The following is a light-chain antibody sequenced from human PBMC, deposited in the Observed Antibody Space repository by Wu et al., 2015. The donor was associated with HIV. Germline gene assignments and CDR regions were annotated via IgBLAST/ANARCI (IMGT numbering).Light chain of an antibody. V-gene: IGKV3-15*01. CDR1: QSVSSN. CDR3: QQYNNWPPI. J-gene: IGKJ2*01. Sequence: IVMTQSPATLSVSPGERATLSCRASQSVSSNLAWYQQKPGQAPRLLICGASTRATGIPARFSGSGSGTEFTLTISSLQSEDFAVYYCQQYNNWPPIFGQGTKLEIK. CDR2: GAS.